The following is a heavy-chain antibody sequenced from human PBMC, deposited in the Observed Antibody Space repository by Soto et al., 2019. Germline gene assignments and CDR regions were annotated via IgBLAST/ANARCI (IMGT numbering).Heavy chain of an antibody. CDR1: GFTFSKYS. Sequence: EVQLVESGGGLVQPGGSLRLSCAASGFTFSKYSMNWVRQAPGKGLEWVSYISSSSSPILYADSVRGRFTISRDIGKNSLYMQMNSLRDEDTAVYYCARRSLSHGVHDYGVDVWGQGTTVTVSS. D-gene: IGHD2-15*01. CDR2: ISSSSSPI. CDR3: ARRSLSHGVHDYGVDV. V-gene: IGHV3-48*02. J-gene: IGHJ6*02.